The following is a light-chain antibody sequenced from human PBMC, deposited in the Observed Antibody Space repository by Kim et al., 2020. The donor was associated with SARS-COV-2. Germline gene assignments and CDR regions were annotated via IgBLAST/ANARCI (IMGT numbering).Light chain of an antibody. V-gene: IGKV3D-7*01. CDR1: QSISSSY. J-gene: IGKJ1*01. Sequence: EIVMTQSPVTLSLSPGERATLSCRASQSISSSYLSWYQQKPGQAPRLLIYGASTRATGIPARFSGSGSGTDFTLTISSLQPEDFAVYYCQQDYSLPWTFRQGTKVDI. CDR3: QQDYSLPWT. CDR2: GAS.